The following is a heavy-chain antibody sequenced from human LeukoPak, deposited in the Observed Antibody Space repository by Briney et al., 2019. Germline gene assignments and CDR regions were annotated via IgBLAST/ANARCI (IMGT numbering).Heavy chain of an antibody. D-gene: IGHD4-23*01. CDR2: ISYDGSNK. J-gene: IGHJ4*02. CDR1: GFTFSSYA. Sequence: PGGSLRLSCAASGFTFSSYAMHWVRQAPGKGLEWVAVISYDGSNKYYADSVKGRFTISRDNSKNTLYLQMNSLRAEDTAVYYCPKGTVADYWGQGTLVTVSS. CDR3: PKGTVADY. V-gene: IGHV3-30-3*01.